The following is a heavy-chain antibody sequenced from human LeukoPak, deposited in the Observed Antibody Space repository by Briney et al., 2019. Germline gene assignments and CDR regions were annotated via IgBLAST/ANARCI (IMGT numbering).Heavy chain of an antibody. J-gene: IGHJ4*02. CDR3: AREPGGDSRGYYEY. CDR2: IYYSGST. D-gene: IGHD3-22*01. V-gene: IGHV4-39*07. Sequence: PSETLSLTCTVSGGSLNSRSYYWGWIRQPPGKGLEWIGSIYYSGSTYYNPSLKSRVTISVDTSKNQFSLKLSSVTAADTAVYYCAREPGGDSRGYYEYWGQGTLVTVSS. CDR1: GGSLNSRSYY.